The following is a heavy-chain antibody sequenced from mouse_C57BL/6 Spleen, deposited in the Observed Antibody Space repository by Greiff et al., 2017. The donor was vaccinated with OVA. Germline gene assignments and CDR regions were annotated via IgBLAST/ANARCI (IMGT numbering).Heavy chain of an antibody. V-gene: IGHV1-82*01. Sequence: VKLQESGPELVKPGASVKISCKASGYAFSSSWMNWVKQRPGKGLEWIGRIYPGDGDTNYNGKFKGKATLTADKSSSTAYMQLSSLTSEDSAVYFCATTVVADWYFDVWGTGTTATVSS. D-gene: IGHD1-1*01. CDR2: IYPGDGDT. CDR1: GYAFSSSW. J-gene: IGHJ1*03. CDR3: ATTVVADWYFDV.